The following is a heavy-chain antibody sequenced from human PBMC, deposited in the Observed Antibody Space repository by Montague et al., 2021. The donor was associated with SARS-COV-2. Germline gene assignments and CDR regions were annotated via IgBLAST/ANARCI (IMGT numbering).Heavy chain of an antibody. CDR1: GGSISSGGYY. CDR2: IYYSGST. CDR3: ARVGRQQRVRLYGMEV. D-gene: IGHD6-13*01. Sequence: TRSLTCTVSGGSISSGGYYWSWIRQHPGKGLEWIGYIYYSGSTYYNPSLKSRVTISVDTSKNQFSLQLSSVPAADTAVYYGARVGRQQRVRLYGMEVWGQGATVTVAS. J-gene: IGHJ6*01. V-gene: IGHV4-31*03.